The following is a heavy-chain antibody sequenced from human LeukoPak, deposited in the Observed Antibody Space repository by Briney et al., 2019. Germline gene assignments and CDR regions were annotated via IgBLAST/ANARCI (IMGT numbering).Heavy chain of an antibody. D-gene: IGHD5-24*01. CDR3: ARGGGDGYNLGY. V-gene: IGHV1-46*01. Sequence: ASVKVSCKASGYTFTTYYIHWVRQAPGQGLEWMGIISPSGAITSYAQKFQGRVTMTSDMSTRTVYMELSSLRSEDTAVYYCARGGGDGYNLGYWGQGTLVTVSS. J-gene: IGHJ4*02. CDR1: GYTFTTYY. CDR2: ISPSGAIT.